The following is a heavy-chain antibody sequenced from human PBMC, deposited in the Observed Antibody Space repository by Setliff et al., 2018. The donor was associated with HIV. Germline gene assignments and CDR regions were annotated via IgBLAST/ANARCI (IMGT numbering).Heavy chain of an antibody. CDR2: VYSSGST. CDR3: ARGSVIVADALDI. J-gene: IGHJ3*02. D-gene: IGHD1-26*01. CDR1: GAGIISYS. Sequence: PSETLSLTCTVSGAGIISYSWSWIRQPAGKGLEWIGRVYSSGSTSYNPSLRNRLTMSVDTSKKQFSLKLSSVTAADTAVYYCARGSVIVADALDIWGQGTMVTVSS. V-gene: IGHV4-4*07.